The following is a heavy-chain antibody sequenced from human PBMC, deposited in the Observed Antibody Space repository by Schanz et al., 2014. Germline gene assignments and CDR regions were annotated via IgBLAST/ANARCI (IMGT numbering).Heavy chain of an antibody. Sequence: EVQLLESGGGLVQPGGSLRLSCAVSGFTFSSYAMSWVRQAPGKGLEWVSTISGGGGGYRPYADSVKGRFTISRDNSINTLSLQMNSLSADDTAVYYCARYGFRKFGVVYGLAVWGQGTTVTVSS. D-gene: IGHD3-3*01. CDR2: ISGGGGGYR. J-gene: IGHJ6*02. CDR3: ARYGFRKFGVVYGLAV. V-gene: IGHV3-23*01. CDR1: GFTFSSYA.